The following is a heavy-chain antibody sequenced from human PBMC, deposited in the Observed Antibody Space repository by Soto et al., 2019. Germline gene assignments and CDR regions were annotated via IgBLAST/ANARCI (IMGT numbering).Heavy chain of an antibody. CDR1: GFTVSSNY. CDR3: AREGDYYDSSGYPTSARYGMDV. V-gene: IGHV3-53*01. CDR2: IYSGGST. J-gene: IGHJ6*02. D-gene: IGHD3-22*01. Sequence: GGSLRLSCAASGFTVSSNYMSWVRQAPGKGLEWVSVIYSGGSTYYADSVKGRFTISRDNSKNTLYLQMNSLRAEDTAVYYCAREGDYYDSSGYPTSARYGMDVWGQGXTVTVSS.